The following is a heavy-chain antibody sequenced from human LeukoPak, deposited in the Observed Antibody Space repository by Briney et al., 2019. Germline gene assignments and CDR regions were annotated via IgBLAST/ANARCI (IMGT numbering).Heavy chain of an antibody. J-gene: IGHJ5*01. Sequence: GGSLRLSCTASGXAFSVYAMSWLRQPPGKGLEWVSTINANSGTTSYAASVRGRFTISRDNSKNTLYLQLNTLRADDTATYYCAKPISGGLAVTADWFHPWGQGTLVVVSS. V-gene: IGHV3-23*01. CDR1: GXAFSVYA. CDR3: AKPISGGLAVTADWFHP. D-gene: IGHD6-19*01. CDR2: INANSGTT.